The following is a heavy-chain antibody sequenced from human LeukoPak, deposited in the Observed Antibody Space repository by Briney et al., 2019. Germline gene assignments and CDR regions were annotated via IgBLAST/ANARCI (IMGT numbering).Heavy chain of an antibody. D-gene: IGHD2-15*01. V-gene: IGHV3-23*01. Sequence: GGSLRLSCAASGFTFSNAWMSWVRQAPGKGLEWVSAISHDGGATYHADSVKGRFTISRDNSKNTLYLQMNSLRAEDTAVYYCAKRYCIGGSCCPDYWGQGALVTVSS. CDR3: AKRYCIGGSCCPDY. CDR1: GFTFSNAW. J-gene: IGHJ4*02. CDR2: ISHDGGAT.